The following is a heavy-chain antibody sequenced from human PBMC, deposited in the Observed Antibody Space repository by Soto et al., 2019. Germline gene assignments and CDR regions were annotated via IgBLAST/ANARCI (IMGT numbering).Heavy chain of an antibody. CDR2: IPYSGTT. D-gene: IGHD4-17*01. Sequence: SETLPLTCTVSAGSISIGGYYWSCIRQLPGKGLEWIGHIPYSGTTYYNPSLKSRVTISVDTSKNEFSLKLSSVTAADTAVYYCARPRNYGGYSDVFCFNYWDQGTLVAVSS. V-gene: IGHV4-31*03. CDR3: ARPRNYGGYSDVFCFNY. J-gene: IGHJ4*02. CDR1: AGSISIGGYY.